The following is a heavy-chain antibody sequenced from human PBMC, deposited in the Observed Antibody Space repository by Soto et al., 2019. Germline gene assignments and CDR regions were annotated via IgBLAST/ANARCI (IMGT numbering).Heavy chain of an antibody. V-gene: IGHV4-61*05. Sequence: SETLSLTCTVSGVYISSVSISSNYWSWIRQPPGKGLEWIGPIQYNGDTNYSPSLKSRLTISRDNSENMLYLQMDSLRADDTAIYYCAKDCLITGTTEPFDYWGQGALVTVSS. CDR1: GVYISSVSISSNY. CDR2: IQYNGDT. D-gene: IGHD1-7*01. CDR3: AKDCLITGTTEPFDY. J-gene: IGHJ4*02.